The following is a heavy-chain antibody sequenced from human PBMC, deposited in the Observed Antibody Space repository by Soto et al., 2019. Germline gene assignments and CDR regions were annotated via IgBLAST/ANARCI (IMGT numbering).Heavy chain of an antibody. J-gene: IGHJ5*02. CDR2: IYYSGST. V-gene: IGHV4-59*08. Sequence: PSETLSLTCTVSGGSISSYYWSWIRQPPGKGLEWIGYIYYSGSTNYNPSLKSRVTISVDTSKNQFSLKLSSVTAADTAVYYCASLAASPHRWFDPRGQGTLVTVSS. D-gene: IGHD2-15*01. CDR1: GGSISSYY. CDR3: ASLAASPHRWFDP.